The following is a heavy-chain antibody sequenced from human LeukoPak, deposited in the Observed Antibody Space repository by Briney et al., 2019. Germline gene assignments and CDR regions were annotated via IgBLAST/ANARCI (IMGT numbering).Heavy chain of an antibody. CDR1: RFTFRSYG. CDR2: ISYDGSYK. CDR3: AKEITRPNRAVAGLNY. J-gene: IGHJ4*02. V-gene: IGHV3-30*18. Sequence: GGSLRLSCAAARFTFRSYGMHWVRQAPGKGLEWVAIISYDGSYKYYADSVKGRFTISRDNSKNTLYLQMNSLRAEDTAMYYCAKEITRPNRAVAGLNYWGQGTLVTVSS. D-gene: IGHD6-19*01.